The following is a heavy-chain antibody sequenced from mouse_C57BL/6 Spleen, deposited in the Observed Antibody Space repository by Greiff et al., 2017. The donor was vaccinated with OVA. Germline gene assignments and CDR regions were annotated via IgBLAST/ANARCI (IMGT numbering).Heavy chain of an antibody. V-gene: IGHV5-15*01. CDR3: ARSALYYYGSSYDWYFDV. J-gene: IGHJ1*03. Sequence: EVQLVESGGGLVQPGGSLKLSCAASGFTFSDYGMAWVRQAPRKGPEWVAFISNLAYSIYYADTVTGRFTISRENAKNTLYLEMSSLRSEDTAMYYCARSALYYYGSSYDWYFDVWGTGTTVTVSS. CDR2: ISNLAYSI. D-gene: IGHD1-1*01. CDR1: GFTFSDYG.